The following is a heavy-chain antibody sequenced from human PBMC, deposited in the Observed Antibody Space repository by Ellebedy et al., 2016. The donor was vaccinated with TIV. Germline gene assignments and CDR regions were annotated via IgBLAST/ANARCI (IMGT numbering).Heavy chain of an antibody. CDR2: IYYSGST. V-gene: IGHV4-31*03. CDR3: ARDFKSSYYYDTSGYYSDWFDP. J-gene: IGHJ5*02. CDR1: GGSISSGGYY. D-gene: IGHD3-22*01. Sequence: SETLSLTCTVSGGSISSGGYYWSWIRQHPGTGLEWIGYIYYSGSTYYNPSLKSRVTISIDTSENQFSLKLSSVTAADTAVYYCARDFKSSYYYDTSGYYSDWFDPWGQGTLVTVSS.